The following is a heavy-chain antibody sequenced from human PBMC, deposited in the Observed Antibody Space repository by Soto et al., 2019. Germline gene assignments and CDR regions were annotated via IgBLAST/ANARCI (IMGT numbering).Heavy chain of an antibody. CDR3: ARGLRAGRGDYYYYMDV. J-gene: IGHJ6*03. CDR1: EFTFSSYG. D-gene: IGHD6-19*01. CDR2: IFYDGTNK. Sequence: GGSLRLSCAASEFTFSSYGMHWVRQAPGKGLEWVTVIFYDGTNKYYADSVEGRFTISRDNSKNTLYLQMNSLRAEDTAVYYCARGLRAGRGDYYYYMDVWGKGTTVTVSS. V-gene: IGHV3-33*01.